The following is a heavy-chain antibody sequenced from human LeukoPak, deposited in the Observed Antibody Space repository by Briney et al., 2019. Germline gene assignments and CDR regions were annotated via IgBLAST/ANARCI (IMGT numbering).Heavy chain of an antibody. CDR3: ARSGGDAFDI. V-gene: IGHV4-59*01. CDR2: IYYSGST. CDR1: GGSISTYY. J-gene: IGHJ3*02. Sequence: SETLSLTCTVSGGSISTYYWSWIRQPPGKGLEWIGYIYYSGSTNYNPSLKSRVTISLDTSKNQFSLKLSPVTAADTAVYYCARSGGDAFDIWGQGTMVTVSS.